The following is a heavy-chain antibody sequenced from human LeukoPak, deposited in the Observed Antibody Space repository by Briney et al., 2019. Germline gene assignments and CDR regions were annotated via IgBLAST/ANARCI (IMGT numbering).Heavy chain of an antibody. CDR3: ARGGYYYYYGMDV. CDR1: GGSISSGGYY. J-gene: IGHJ6*02. V-gene: IGHV4-31*03. D-gene: IGHD1-26*01. Sequence: SQTLSLTCTVSGGSISSGGYYWSWIRQHPGKGLEWSGYIYYSGSTYYNPSLKSRVTISVDTSKNQFSLKLSSVTAADTAVYYCARGGYYYYYGMDVWGQGTTVTVSS. CDR2: IYYSGST.